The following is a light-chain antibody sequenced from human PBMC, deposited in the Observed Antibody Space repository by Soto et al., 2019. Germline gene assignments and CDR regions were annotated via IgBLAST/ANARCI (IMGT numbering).Light chain of an antibody. V-gene: IGKV3-11*01. CDR1: QNVDKF. CDR3: QQRKNWPPIT. J-gene: IGKJ5*01. Sequence: TQSPATLSVSPGETATLSCRASQNVDKFLAWYQQRPGQPPRLLIFDSSNRATGVPVRFSGSGSGTVFTLTIGSLEPEDSAVYYCQQRKNWPPITFGQGTRLEIK. CDR2: DSS.